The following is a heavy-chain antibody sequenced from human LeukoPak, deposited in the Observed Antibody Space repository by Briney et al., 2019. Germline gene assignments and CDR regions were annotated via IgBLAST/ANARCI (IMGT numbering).Heavy chain of an antibody. CDR3: ARDTTDYYGSGSYYRRGYYYYYMDV. CDR1: GFTFSSYE. V-gene: IGHV3-48*03. D-gene: IGHD3-10*01. J-gene: IGHJ6*03. Sequence: PGGSLRLSCAASGFTFSSYEMNWVRQAPGKGLEWVSYISSSGSIIYYADSVKGRFTISRDNAKNSLYLQMNSLRAEDTAVYYCARDTTDYYGSGSYYRRGYYYYYMDVWGKGTTVTISS. CDR2: ISSSGSII.